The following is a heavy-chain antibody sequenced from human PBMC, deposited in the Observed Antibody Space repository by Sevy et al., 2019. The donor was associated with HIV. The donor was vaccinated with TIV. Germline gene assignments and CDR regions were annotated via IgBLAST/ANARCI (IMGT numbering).Heavy chain of an antibody. D-gene: IGHD1-26*01. J-gene: IGHJ6*02. CDR2: PSYDGNYR. CDR3: AKNRPPGGSYFSRHGMDV. Sequence: GGSLRLSCTASGFTFSTYDIHWVRLAPGKGLEWVAIPSYDGNYRDYSDSVRGRFSMSRDNSKNTAYLQMSGMSVEDTAVYYCAKNRPPGGSYFSRHGMDVWGRGTTVTVSS. V-gene: IGHV3-30*18. CDR1: GFTFSTYD.